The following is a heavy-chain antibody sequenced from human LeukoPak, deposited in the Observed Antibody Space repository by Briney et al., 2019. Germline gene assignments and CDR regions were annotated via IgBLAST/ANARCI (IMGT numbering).Heavy chain of an antibody. V-gene: IGHV4-59*13. CDR1: GDSISRYY. D-gene: IGHD1-26*01. CDR2: IFYTGRT. J-gene: IGHJ4*02. Sequence: SETLSLTCTVSGDSISRYYWSWLRQAPGQGLEWIGYIFYTGRTDYNPSLKSRATISMDSSNNQFYLKRNSVTTADAALYYWGRGQRSYFRAVDDWGPGIPVTVSS. CDR3: GRGQRSYFRAVDD.